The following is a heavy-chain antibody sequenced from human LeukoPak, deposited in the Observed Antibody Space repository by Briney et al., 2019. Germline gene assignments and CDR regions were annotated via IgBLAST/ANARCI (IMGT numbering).Heavy chain of an antibody. CDR2: ISSSSSYI. Sequence: GGSLRLSCAASGFTFSSYSMNWVRQAPGKGLEWVSSISSSSSYIYYADSVKGRFTISRGNAKNSLYLQMNSLRAEDTAVYYCARGGDNYGYNFDYWGQGTLVTVSS. CDR3: ARGGDNYGYNFDY. CDR1: GFTFSSYS. J-gene: IGHJ4*02. D-gene: IGHD5-18*01. V-gene: IGHV3-21*01.